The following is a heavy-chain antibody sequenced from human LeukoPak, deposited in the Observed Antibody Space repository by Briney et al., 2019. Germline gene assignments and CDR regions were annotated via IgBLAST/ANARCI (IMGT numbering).Heavy chain of an antibody. V-gene: IGHV1-46*01. Sequence: GASVKVSCKASGYTFTSYYMHWVRQAPGQGLEWMGIINPSGGSTSYAQKFQGRVTMTRDTSTSTVYMELSSLRSDDTAVYYCARGSSSSWYSGYYYYYMDVWGKGTTVTVSS. CDR1: GYTFTSYY. D-gene: IGHD6-13*01. CDR3: ARGSSSSWYSGYYYYYMDV. CDR2: INPSGGST. J-gene: IGHJ6*03.